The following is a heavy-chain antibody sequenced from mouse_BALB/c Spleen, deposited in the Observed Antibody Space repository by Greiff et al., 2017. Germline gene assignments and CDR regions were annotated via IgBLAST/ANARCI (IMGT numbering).Heavy chain of an antibody. J-gene: IGHJ3*01. CDR2: IDPENGDT. V-gene: IGHV14-4*02. Sequence: EVQLQQSGAELVRSGASVKLSCTASGFNIKDYYMHWVKQRPEQGLEWIGWIDPENGDTEYAPKFQGKVTMTADTSSNTAYLQLSSLTSEDTAVYYCNAWGQLGVAYWGQGTLVTVSA. CDR3: NAWGQLGVAY. D-gene: IGHD3-2*01. CDR1: GFNIKDYY.